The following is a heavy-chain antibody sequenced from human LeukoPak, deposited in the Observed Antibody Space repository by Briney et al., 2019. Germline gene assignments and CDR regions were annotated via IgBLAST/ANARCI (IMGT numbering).Heavy chain of an antibody. CDR3: ATDSANSNGGFDY. D-gene: IGHD3-22*01. CDR1: GYTFIHYY. CDR2: VDPSGDIA. V-gene: IGHV1-46*01. Sequence: ASVKVSCKTSGYTFIHYYMHWVRQASGEGFEWMGIVDPSGDIATYAQKFQGRVTMTEDTSTDTAYMELSSLRSEDTAVYYCATDSANSNGGFDYWGQGTLVTVSS. J-gene: IGHJ4*02.